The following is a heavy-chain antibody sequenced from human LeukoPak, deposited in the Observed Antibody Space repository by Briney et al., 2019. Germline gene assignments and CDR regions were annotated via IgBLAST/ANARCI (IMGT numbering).Heavy chain of an antibody. Sequence: PGGSLRLSCAASGFTFSSNYMSWVRQAPGKGLEWVAVISYDGSNKYYADSVKGRFTISRDNSKNTLYLQMNSLRAEDTAVYYCAKDLRIFGYGSGWYVDYWGQGTLVTVSS. CDR3: AKDLRIFGYGSGWYVDY. V-gene: IGHV3-30*18. J-gene: IGHJ4*02. D-gene: IGHD6-19*01. CDR2: ISYDGSNK. CDR1: GFTFSSNY.